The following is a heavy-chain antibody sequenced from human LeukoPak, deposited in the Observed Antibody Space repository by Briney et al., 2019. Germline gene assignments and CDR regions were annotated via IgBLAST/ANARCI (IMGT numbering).Heavy chain of an antibody. CDR3: ARLMGSTHYCVS. CDR2: IYSGGST. Sequence: PGGSLRLSCIASGFTVNSNYMSWVRQAPGKGLEWVSVIYSGGSTYYADAVKGRFTISRDNSKNKLFLQLISMRAEDTAVYYCARLMGSTHYCVSWGQGTVVTVSS. V-gene: IGHV3-66*01. D-gene: IGHD2-8*01. CDR1: GFTVNSNY. J-gene: IGHJ4*02.